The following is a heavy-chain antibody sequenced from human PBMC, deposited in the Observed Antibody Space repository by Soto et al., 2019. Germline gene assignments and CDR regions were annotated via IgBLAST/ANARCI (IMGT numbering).Heavy chain of an antibody. V-gene: IGHV3-49*03. D-gene: IGHD3-9*01. J-gene: IGHJ1*01. CDR3: TRAKGAYFPEYFQH. CDR2: IRSKAYGGTT. CDR1: GFTFGDYA. Sequence: GGSLRLSCTASGFTFGDYAMSWFRQAPGKGLEWVGFIRSKAYGGTTEYAASVKGRFTISRDDSKSIAYLQMNSLKTEDTAVYYCTRAKGAYFPEYFQHWGQGTLVTVSS.